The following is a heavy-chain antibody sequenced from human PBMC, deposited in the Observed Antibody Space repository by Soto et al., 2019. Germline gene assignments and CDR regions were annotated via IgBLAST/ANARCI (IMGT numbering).Heavy chain of an antibody. CDR3: AKGSLYSSSSGGNWFDP. CDR1: GFTFSSYG. CDR2: ISYDGSNK. D-gene: IGHD6-6*01. Sequence: GGSLRLSCAASGFTFSSYGMHWVRQAPGKGLEWVAVISYDGSNKYYADSVKGRFTISRDNSKNTLYLQMNSLRAEDTAVYYCAKGSLYSSSSGGNWFDPWGQGTLVTVSS. J-gene: IGHJ5*02. V-gene: IGHV3-30*18.